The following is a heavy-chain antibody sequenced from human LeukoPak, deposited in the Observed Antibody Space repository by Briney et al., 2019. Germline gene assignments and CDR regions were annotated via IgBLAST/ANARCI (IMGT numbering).Heavy chain of an antibody. CDR3: ARLNYENAFDI. CDR1: RVTFNSCS. Sequence: SVKVSCKASRVTFNSCSISWVRQAPGHGLDWMGRIIPLLGMVNYAQKFQGKVTITADKSTNTAYMELSSLRSEDTAVYYCARLNYENAFDIWGQGTMVTVSS. D-gene: IGHD3-3*01. J-gene: IGHJ3*02. CDR2: IIPLLGMV. V-gene: IGHV1-69*02.